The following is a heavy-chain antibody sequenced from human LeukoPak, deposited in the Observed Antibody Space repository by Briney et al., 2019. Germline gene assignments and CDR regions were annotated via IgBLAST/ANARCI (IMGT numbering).Heavy chain of an antibody. J-gene: IGHJ4*02. D-gene: IGHD3-16*01. CDR1: GFTFDDYG. Sequence: EGSLRLSCAASGFTFDDYGMHWVRQAPGKGLEWVSLIRGDGTSTYYADSVKGRFTVSRDSSRNSLYLQMNSLTTEDTAFYYCAKGGGDNFLYYFDYWGQGILVTVSS. V-gene: IGHV3-43*02. CDR2: IRGDGTST. CDR3: AKGGGDNFLYYFDY.